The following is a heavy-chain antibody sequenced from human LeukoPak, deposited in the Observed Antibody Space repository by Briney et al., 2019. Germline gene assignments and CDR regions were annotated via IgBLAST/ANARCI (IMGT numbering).Heavy chain of an antibody. Sequence: GGSLRLSCAASGFTFSSYEMNWVRQAPGKGLEWVSYISGSGSTIYYADSVKGRFTISRDNAKNSLYLQMNSLRAEDTAVYYCARILAGSSGWYEGSDYWGQGTLVTVSS. CDR2: ISGSGSTI. D-gene: IGHD6-19*01. V-gene: IGHV3-48*03. CDR1: GFTFSSYE. J-gene: IGHJ4*02. CDR3: ARILAGSSGWYEGSDY.